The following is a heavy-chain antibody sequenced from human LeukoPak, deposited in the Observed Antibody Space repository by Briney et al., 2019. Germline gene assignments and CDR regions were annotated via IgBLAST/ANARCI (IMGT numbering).Heavy chain of an antibody. D-gene: IGHD1-1*01. CDR2: IYYSGST. CDR1: GGSITSGDYY. Sequence: PSQTLSLTSTVSGGSITSGDYYWSWIRQPPGKGLEWIGYIYYSGSTYYNPSLKSRVTISVDTSKNQFSLKLSSVTAADTAVYYCARTQGNDAFDIWGQGTMVTVSS. J-gene: IGHJ3*02. CDR3: ARTQGNDAFDI. V-gene: IGHV4-30-4*08.